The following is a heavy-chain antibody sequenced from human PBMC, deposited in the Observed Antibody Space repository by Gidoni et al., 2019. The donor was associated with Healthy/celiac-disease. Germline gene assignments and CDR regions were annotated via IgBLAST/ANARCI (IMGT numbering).Heavy chain of an antibody. V-gene: IGHV3-23*01. CDR3: AKGDYYDSSGYYQSDY. D-gene: IGHD3-22*01. Sequence: EVQLLESGGGLVQPGGSLRLSCAASGFTFRSYAMSWVRQAPGKGLEWVSAISGSGGSTYYADSVKGRFTISRDNSKNTLYLQMNSLRAEDTAVYYCAKGDYYDSSGYYQSDYWGQGTLVTVSS. CDR1: GFTFRSYA. J-gene: IGHJ4*02. CDR2: ISGSGGST.